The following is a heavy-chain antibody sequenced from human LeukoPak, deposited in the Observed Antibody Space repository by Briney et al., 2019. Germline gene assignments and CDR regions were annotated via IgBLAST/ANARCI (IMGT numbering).Heavy chain of an antibody. CDR3: ARAPAGTLDC. Sequence: GASVTLSCKASGFTITNYHMHWVRQAPGQGLEWVALIRGTGDRPDYAHKFQGRATVTCDTSTSTAYLELWSLKLEDTAIYYCARAPAGTLDCWGQGTLVTVSS. V-gene: IGHV1-46*01. CDR1: GFTITNYH. CDR2: IRGTGDRP. D-gene: IGHD6-13*01. J-gene: IGHJ4*02.